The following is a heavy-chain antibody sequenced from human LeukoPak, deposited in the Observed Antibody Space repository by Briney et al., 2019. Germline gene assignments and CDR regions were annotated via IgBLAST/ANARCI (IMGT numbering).Heavy chain of an antibody. D-gene: IGHD6-13*01. J-gene: IGHJ4*02. CDR2: ISWNSGSI. V-gene: IGHV3-9*01. CDR3: AKDNKLGSSWYGRYYFDY. Sequence: GGSLRLSCAASGFTFDDYAMHWVRQAPGKGLEWVSGISWNSGSIGYADSVKGRFTTSRDNAKNSLYLQMNSLRAEDTALYYCAKDNKLGSSWYGRYYFDYWGQGTLVTVSS. CDR1: GFTFDDYA.